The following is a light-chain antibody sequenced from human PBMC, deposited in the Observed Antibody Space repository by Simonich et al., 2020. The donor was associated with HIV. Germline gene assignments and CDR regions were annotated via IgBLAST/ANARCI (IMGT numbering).Light chain of an antibody. V-gene: IGKV1-33*01. CDR1: QDIANS. Sequence: DIQMTQSPSSLSASVGDRVTITCQASQDIANSLNWYPQKPGKAPKLLIFDASNLETGVPARFSGSASGTDFTFAISSLQPEDIATYFCQQYHNVPLTFAGGTKVEIK. CDR2: DAS. CDR3: QQYHNVPLT. J-gene: IGKJ4*01.